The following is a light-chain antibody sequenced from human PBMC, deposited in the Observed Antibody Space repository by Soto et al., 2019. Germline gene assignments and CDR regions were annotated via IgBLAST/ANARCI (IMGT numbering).Light chain of an antibody. CDR3: QQSYNSSPIT. J-gene: IGKJ5*01. V-gene: IGKV1-39*01. CDR2: AAS. Sequence: DIQMTQSPSSLSASVGDRVTITCRASQSISSYLNWYQQKPGKAPKLLIYAASSLQSGVPARFSGSGSGTDFTLTITSLQPEDFATYYCQQSYNSSPITFGQGTRVENK. CDR1: QSISSY.